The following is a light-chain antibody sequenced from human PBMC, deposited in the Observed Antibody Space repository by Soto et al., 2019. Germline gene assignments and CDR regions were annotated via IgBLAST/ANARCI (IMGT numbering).Light chain of an antibody. V-gene: IGKV4-1*01. J-gene: IGKJ3*01. CDR1: QTILYGSNNKNY. Sequence: IVMTQSPESLGVSLGERATINCKSNQTILYGSNNKNYLSWHQQKPGQPPKLLIYWASTRKYGVPERFSGSGSGTDFTLSITNLQAEDVAVYYCHQYYSPPFAFGPGTKVHL. CDR2: WAS. CDR3: HQYYSPPFA.